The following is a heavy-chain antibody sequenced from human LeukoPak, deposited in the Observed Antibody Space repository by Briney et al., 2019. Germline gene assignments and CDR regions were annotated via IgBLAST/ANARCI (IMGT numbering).Heavy chain of an antibody. D-gene: IGHD3-22*01. CDR2: ISSNGGST. V-gene: IGHV3-64*01. CDR1: GFTFSSYA. J-gene: IGHJ3*02. CDR3: ARLLDSSGYMGLYAFDI. Sequence: GGSLRLSCAASGFTFSSYAMHWVRQAPGKGLEYVSAISSNGGSTYYANSVKGRFTISRDNSKNTLYLQMNSLRADDTAVYYCARLLDSSGYMGLYAFDIWGQGTMVTVSS.